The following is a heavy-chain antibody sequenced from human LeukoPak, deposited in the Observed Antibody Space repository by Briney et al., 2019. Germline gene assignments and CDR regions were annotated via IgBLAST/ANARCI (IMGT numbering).Heavy chain of an antibody. CDR1: GFTFSSYA. Sequence: PGRSLRLSCAASGFTFSSYAMHWVRQAPGKGLEWVAVISYDGSNKYYADSVKGRFTISRDNAKNSLYLQMNSLSAEDTAVYYCARDRGYVGYYFDYWGQGTLVTVSS. CDR2: ISYDGSNK. D-gene: IGHD5-12*01. V-gene: IGHV3-30-3*01. CDR3: ARDRGYVGYYFDY. J-gene: IGHJ4*02.